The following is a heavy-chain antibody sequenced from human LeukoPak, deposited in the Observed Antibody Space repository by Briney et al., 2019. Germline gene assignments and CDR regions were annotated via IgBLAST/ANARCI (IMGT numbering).Heavy chain of an antibody. Sequence: PSETLSLTCVVYGGSFSAYYWSWIRQPPGKGLEWIGDFHHSGSTKYNPSLKSRVTMSGDTSKNQFSLKLSSVTAADTAVYYCARPDYYDSSGYSRWGQGTLVTVSS. CDR1: GGSFSAYY. D-gene: IGHD3-22*01. V-gene: IGHV4-34*01. CDR3: ARPDYYDSSGYSR. J-gene: IGHJ4*02. CDR2: FHHSGST.